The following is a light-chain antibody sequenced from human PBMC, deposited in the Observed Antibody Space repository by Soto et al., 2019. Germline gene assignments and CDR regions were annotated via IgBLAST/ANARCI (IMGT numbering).Light chain of an antibody. J-gene: IGLJ1*01. CDR1: SNDVGGYNY. CDR2: EVS. V-gene: IGLV2-14*01. Sequence: QSALTQPASVSGSPGQSITISCTGTSNDVGGYNYVSWYQQHPDKAPKLVIYEVSHRPSGISDRFSGSKSGNTASLTISGLQVDDEAEYYCSSYTTSSPYVVGPGTKLTVL. CDR3: SSYTTSSPYV.